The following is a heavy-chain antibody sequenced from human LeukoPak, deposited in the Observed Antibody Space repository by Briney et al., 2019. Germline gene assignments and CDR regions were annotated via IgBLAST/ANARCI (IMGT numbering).Heavy chain of an antibody. CDR2: IKRKTDGGTT. V-gene: IGHV3-15*01. J-gene: IGHJ4*02. Sequence: GGSLRLSCAASGFTFSNAWMSWVRQAPGQGLEWVGRIKRKTDGGTTDYAAPVKGRFTISRDDSKNTLYLQMNSLKTEDTAVYYCTTAGRVVVAATSSTSVDYWGQGTLVTVSS. D-gene: IGHD2-15*01. CDR1: GFTFSNAW. CDR3: TTAGRVVVAATSSTSVDY.